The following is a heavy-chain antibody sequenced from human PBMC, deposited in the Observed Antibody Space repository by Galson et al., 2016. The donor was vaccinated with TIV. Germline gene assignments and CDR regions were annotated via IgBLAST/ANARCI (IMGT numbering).Heavy chain of an antibody. D-gene: IGHD5-18*01. CDR3: ATVNTNSRKYFDY. CDR1: GGSVSRYY. J-gene: IGHJ4*02. Sequence: SETLSLTCSVSGGSVSRYYWRWVRQSPGKGLEWIGRLFTDGTTTYNLSLKSRVAISVDTSRRQFSLRLRSVTAADTALYYCATVNTNSRKYFDYWGQGIQVTVS. CDR2: LFTDGTT. V-gene: IGHV4-4*07.